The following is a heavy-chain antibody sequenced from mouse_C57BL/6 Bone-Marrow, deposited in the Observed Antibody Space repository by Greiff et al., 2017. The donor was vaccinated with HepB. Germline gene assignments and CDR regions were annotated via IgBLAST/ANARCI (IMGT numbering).Heavy chain of an antibody. CDR2: IWSDGST. D-gene: IGHD3-2*02. J-gene: IGHJ4*01. V-gene: IGHV2-6*03. CDR1: GFSLTSYG. Sequence: QVQLKQSGPGLVAPSQSLSITCTVSGFSLTSYGVHWVRQPPGKGLEWLVVIWSDGSTTYNSALKSRLSISKDNSKSQVFLKMNSLQTDDTAIYYCARDPAQATHYAMDYWGQGTSVTVSS. CDR3: ARDPAQATHYAMDY.